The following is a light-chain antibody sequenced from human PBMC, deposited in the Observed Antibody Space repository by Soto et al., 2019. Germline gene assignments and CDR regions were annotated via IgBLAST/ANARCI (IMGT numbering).Light chain of an antibody. CDR2: AAS. V-gene: IGKV1-39*01. CDR1: QSISSY. CDR3: QQSYSTPRT. Sequence: IQMTQSPSSLSASVGDRVTITCRASQSISSYLNWYQQKPGKAPKLLIYAASSLQSGVPSRFSGSGSGTDFTLTIISLQPEEFATYYCQQSYSTPRTFGQGTKVEIK. J-gene: IGKJ1*01.